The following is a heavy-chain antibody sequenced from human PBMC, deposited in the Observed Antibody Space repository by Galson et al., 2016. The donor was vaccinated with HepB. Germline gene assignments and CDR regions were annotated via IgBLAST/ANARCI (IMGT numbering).Heavy chain of an antibody. CDR2: TFYRSNWQN. D-gene: IGHD7-27*01. CDR1: GDSVSSNSAG. J-gene: IGHJ1*01. Sequence: CAISGDSVSSNSAGWNWIRQSPSRGLEWLGRTFYRSNWQNDYAESVKSRISINPDTSKNHFSLHLDSVTPEDTAVYYCARSYLLGRGFGSWGQGTLVTVSS. V-gene: IGHV6-1*01. CDR3: ARSYLLGRGFGS.